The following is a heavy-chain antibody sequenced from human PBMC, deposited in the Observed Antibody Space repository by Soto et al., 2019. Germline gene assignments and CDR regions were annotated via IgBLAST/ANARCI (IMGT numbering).Heavy chain of an antibody. CDR1: GYTFTGYH. J-gene: IGHJ4*02. Sequence: QVQLVQSGAEVKKPGASVKVSCKASGYTFTGYHMHWVRQAPGQGLAWMGWIAPSSGGTNYAQKFQGRVSMNRDTSMSTAYMELSRLSSDDTAVYYCAREHGGGRQYYFDYWGQGTLVTVSS. D-gene: IGHD3-16*01. CDR3: AREHGGGRQYYFDY. V-gene: IGHV1-2*02. CDR2: IAPSSGGT.